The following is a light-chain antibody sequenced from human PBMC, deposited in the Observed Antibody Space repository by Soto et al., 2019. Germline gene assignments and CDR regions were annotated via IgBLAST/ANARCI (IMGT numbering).Light chain of an antibody. CDR2: EVN. J-gene: IGLJ1*01. CDR1: SSDVGDYNY. Sequence: QYALTQPASVSGAPGQSISISCTGASSDVGDYNYVSWYQHHPGKAPKLLIYEVNNRPSGVSDRFSGSKSGNVASLTISWLQAEDEADYYCSSYTSSSTSVFGTGTKVTVL. CDR3: SSYTSSSTSV. V-gene: IGLV2-14*01.